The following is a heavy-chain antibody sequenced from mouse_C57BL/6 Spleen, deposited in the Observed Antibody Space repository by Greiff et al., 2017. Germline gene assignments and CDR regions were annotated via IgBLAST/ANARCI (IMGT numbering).Heavy chain of an antibody. CDR2: ISPSDSET. V-gene: IGHV1-61*01. CDR3: ARSSTVVATDY. CDR1: GYTFTSYW. D-gene: IGHD1-1*01. Sequence: QVQLQQPGAELVRPGSSVKLSCKASGYTFTSYWMHWVKQRPGQGLEWIGNISPSDSETHYNQKFKDKATLTGDKSSSTAYMQLSSLTSEDSAVYYCARSSTVVATDYWGQGTTLTVSA. J-gene: IGHJ2*01.